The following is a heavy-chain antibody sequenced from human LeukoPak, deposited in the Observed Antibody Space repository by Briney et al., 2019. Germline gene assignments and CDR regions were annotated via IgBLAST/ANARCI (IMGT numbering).Heavy chain of an antibody. J-gene: IGHJ4*02. Sequence: GGSLRLSCAASGFTFSSYVMHWVRQAPGKGLEWVANIKQDGNEKYYADSVKGRFTISRDNAKNSLDLQMNSLRAEDTAVYYCARDTLGEGEDANYAVYYFDYWGQGSVVTVSS. CDR2: IKQDGNEK. D-gene: IGHD4/OR15-4a*01. CDR3: ARDTLGEGEDANYAVYYFDY. V-gene: IGHV3-7*01. CDR1: GFTFSSYV.